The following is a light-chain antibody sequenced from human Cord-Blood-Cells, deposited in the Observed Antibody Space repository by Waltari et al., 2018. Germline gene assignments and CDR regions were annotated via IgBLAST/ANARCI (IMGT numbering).Light chain of an antibody. CDR2: EDN. CDR3: QSYDSSNRWV. Sequence: NFMLTQPHSVSESPGKTVTISCTRSSGSIASNYVQWYQQRPGSAPTTVIYEDNQRPSGVPDRFSGAIDSASNSASLTISGLKDEDEADYCCQSYDSSNRWVFGGGTKLTVL. V-gene: IGLV6-57*03. J-gene: IGLJ3*02. CDR1: SGSIASNY.